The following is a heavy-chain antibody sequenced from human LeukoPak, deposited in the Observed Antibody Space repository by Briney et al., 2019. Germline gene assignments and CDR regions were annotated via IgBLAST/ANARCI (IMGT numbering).Heavy chain of an antibody. D-gene: IGHD2-2*01. CDR3: ERPDSTTGY. V-gene: IGHV3-48*03. CDR2: ISSSGSTI. J-gene: IGHJ4*02. Sequence: GGSLRLSCAASGFTFSRYEMNWVRQAPGKGLEWVSYISSSGSTIYYADSVKGRFTIFRDNAKNSLYLQMNSLGAEDTAVYYCERPDSTTGYWGQRTLVTVSS. CDR1: GFTFSRYE.